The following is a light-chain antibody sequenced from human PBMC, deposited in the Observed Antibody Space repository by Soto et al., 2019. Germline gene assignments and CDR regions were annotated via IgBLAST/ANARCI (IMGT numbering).Light chain of an antibody. J-gene: IGKJ3*01. CDR1: QSVSSSY. CDR2: GAS. Sequence: EIVLTQSPGTLSLSPGERATLSCRASQSVSSSYLAGYQQKPGQAPRLLIYGASSRATGIPDRFSGSGSGTVFALTIGRLEPEDFAVYYCQQYGSSPGFTFGPGTKVDIK. CDR3: QQYGSSPGFT. V-gene: IGKV3-20*01.